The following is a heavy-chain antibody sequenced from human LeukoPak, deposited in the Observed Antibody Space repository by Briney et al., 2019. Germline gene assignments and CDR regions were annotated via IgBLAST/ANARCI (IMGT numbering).Heavy chain of an antibody. CDR2: INSDGINT. CDR1: GFTFSNYW. D-gene: IGHD1-26*01. V-gene: IGHV3-74*01. CDR3: ARAIGARWELLGAFDF. J-gene: IGHJ3*01. Sequence: GGSLRLSCAASGFTFSNYWMHWVRQAPGKGLVWVSRINSDGINTSYADSVKGRFIISRDNARNSLTLQMNSLRAEDTAVYYCARAIGARWELLGAFDFWGQGTMVTVSS.